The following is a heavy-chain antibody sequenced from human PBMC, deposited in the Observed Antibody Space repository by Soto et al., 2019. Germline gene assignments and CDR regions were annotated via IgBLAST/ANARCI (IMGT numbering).Heavy chain of an antibody. D-gene: IGHD6-13*01. Sequence: PGESLKISCKGSGYSFTSYWIGWVRQMPGKCLEWLGIIYPGDSDTRYGPSFKGQVTISADKSISTAYLQWSSLKASDTAMYYCASSTSGIAAAGTKYYYGMDVWGQGTTVTVSS. J-gene: IGHJ6*02. CDR2: IYPGDSDT. CDR3: ASSTSGIAAAGTKYYYGMDV. V-gene: IGHV5-51*01. CDR1: GYSFTSYW.